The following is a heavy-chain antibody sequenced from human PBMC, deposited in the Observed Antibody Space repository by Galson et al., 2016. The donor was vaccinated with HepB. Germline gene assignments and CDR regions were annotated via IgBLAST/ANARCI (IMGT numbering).Heavy chain of an antibody. CDR3: ARQRVETRLNMVRGRLSEDQYYYGLDV. CDR1: GGSLRDHG. D-gene: IGHD3-10*01. V-gene: IGHV1-69*06. Sequence: SVKVSCKASGGSLRDHGISWILQAPGQGLEWMGGIIPVSGSPNYAQMFQGRVTIFADTSTNTAYLEVYSLRSEDTAVYYCARQRVETRLNMVRGRLSEDQYYYGLDVWGQGTTVTVSS. CDR2: IIPVSGSP. J-gene: IGHJ6*02.